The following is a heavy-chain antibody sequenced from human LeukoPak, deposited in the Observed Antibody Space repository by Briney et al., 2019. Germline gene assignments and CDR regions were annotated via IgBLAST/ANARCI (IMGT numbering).Heavy chain of an antibody. V-gene: IGHV4-31*03. J-gene: IGHJ3*02. CDR3: ARDTRDAFDI. CDR1: GGSISSGGYY. CDR2: IYYSGST. Sequence: SETLSLTCTVSGGSISSGGYYWSWIRQHPGKGLEWIGYIYYSGSTYYNPSLKSRVTISVDTSKNQFSLKLSSVTAADTAVYYCARDTRDAFDIWGQGTMVTVSS.